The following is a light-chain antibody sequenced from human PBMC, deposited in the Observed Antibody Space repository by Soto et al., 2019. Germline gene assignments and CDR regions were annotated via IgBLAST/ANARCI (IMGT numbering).Light chain of an antibody. V-gene: IGKV1-39*01. CDR2: AAS. CDR1: QGISSY. Sequence: IPLPQSQFSLSGSVRESISTXWRASQGISSYLAWYQQKPGKAPKLLIYAASSLQSGVPSTFSGSGSGTDFTLTITSLQPEDFATYYCQQSYSTPRTFGQGTKVDI. CDR3: QQSYSTPRT. J-gene: IGKJ1*01.